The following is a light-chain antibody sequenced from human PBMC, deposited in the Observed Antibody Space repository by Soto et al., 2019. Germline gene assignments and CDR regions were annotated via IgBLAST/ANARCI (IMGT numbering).Light chain of an antibody. CDR1: QTIDSY. J-gene: IGKJ5*01. CDR2: AAS. Sequence: DIQLTQSPPSLSATVGDRVTITCRASQTIDSYLNWFQQKSGMAPKLLIYAASKLQSGVPSRFRGSGSGTDFTLTIDTLQPDDFASYYCQQTRSGITFGQGTRLEI. V-gene: IGKV1-39*01. CDR3: QQTRSGIT.